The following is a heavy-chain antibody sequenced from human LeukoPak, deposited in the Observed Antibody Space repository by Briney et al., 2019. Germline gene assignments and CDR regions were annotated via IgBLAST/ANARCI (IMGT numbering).Heavy chain of an antibody. CDR1: GGSISSGDYY. CDR2: IYYSGST. Sequence: SETQSLTCTVSGGSISSGDYYWSWIRQPPGKGLEWIGYIYYSGSTYYNPSLKSRVTISVDTSKNQFSLKLSSVTAADTAVYYCARARWELSVFDYWGQGTLVTVSS. CDR3: ARARWELSVFDY. D-gene: IGHD1-26*01. V-gene: IGHV4-30-4*01. J-gene: IGHJ4*02.